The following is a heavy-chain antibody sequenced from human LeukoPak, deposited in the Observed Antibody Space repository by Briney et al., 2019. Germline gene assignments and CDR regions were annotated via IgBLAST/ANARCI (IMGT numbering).Heavy chain of an antibody. CDR2: ISGSGGST. Sequence: GGSLRLSCAASEFTFGSYAMSWVRQAPGKGLEWVSAISGSGGSTYYADSVKGRFTISRDNSKNTLYLQMNSLRAEDTAVYYCAKDPPGIAVAPPDYWGQGTLVTVSS. D-gene: IGHD6-19*01. CDR3: AKDPPGIAVAPPDY. V-gene: IGHV3-23*01. CDR1: EFTFGSYA. J-gene: IGHJ4*02.